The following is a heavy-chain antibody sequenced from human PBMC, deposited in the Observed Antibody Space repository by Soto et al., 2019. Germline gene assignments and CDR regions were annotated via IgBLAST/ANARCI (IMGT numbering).Heavy chain of an antibody. D-gene: IGHD6-6*01. V-gene: IGHV3-48*02. J-gene: IGHJ6*02. CDR2: ISSRSYTI. CDR1: GFTFSTYS. Sequence: EVKLVESGGDLVQPGGSLRLSCAASGFTFSTYSMNWVRQAPGKGLEWVSYISSRSYTIYYVDSVKGLFTISRDNAKNSLYLQMNSLRDEDTAVYYCARGGSSSDNGMDVWGQGTTVTVSS. CDR3: ARGGSSSDNGMDV.